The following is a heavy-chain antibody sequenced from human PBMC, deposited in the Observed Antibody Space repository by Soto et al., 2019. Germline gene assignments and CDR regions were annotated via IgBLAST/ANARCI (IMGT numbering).Heavy chain of an antibody. CDR2: ISYDGSNK. Sequence: PGGSLRLSCAASGFTFSSYAMHWVRQAPGKGLEWVAVISYDGSNKYYADSVKGRFTISRDNSKNTLYLQMNSLRAEDTAVYYCARDLVSCTNGVCYPGAIAFPYWGQGTLVTVSS. V-gene: IGHV3-30-3*01. D-gene: IGHD2-8*01. CDR1: GFTFSSYA. J-gene: IGHJ4*02. CDR3: ARDLVSCTNGVCYPGAIAFPY.